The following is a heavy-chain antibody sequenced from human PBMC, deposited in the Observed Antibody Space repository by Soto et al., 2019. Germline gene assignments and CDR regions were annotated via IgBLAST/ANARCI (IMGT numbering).Heavy chain of an antibody. D-gene: IGHD2-2*01. Sequence: PGGSLRLSCAASGFTFGSYAMKWVRQAPGKGLEWVSLIGESGTPTYYADSVKGRFTISRDNSGNTLFLEMYSLRAEGTAVYYCARYIPGVRYYGMDVWGQGTTVTVSS. CDR1: GFTFGSYA. J-gene: IGHJ6*02. CDR2: IGESGTPT. CDR3: ARYIPGVRYYGMDV. V-gene: IGHV3-23*01.